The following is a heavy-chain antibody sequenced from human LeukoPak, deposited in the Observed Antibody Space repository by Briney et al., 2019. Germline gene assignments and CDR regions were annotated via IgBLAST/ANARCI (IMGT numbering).Heavy chain of an antibody. CDR3: ARAGGWAREDYEGDAFHI. J-gene: IGHJ3*02. V-gene: IGHV4-34*01. CDR2: INHSGST. CDR1: GGSFSGYY. D-gene: IGHD6-19*01. Sequence: SETLSLTCAVYGGSFSGYYWSWIRQPPGKGLEWIGEINHSGSTNYNPSLKSRVTISVDTSKNQFSLKLSSVTAADTAVYYCARAGGWAREDYEGDAFHIWGQGTMVTVSS.